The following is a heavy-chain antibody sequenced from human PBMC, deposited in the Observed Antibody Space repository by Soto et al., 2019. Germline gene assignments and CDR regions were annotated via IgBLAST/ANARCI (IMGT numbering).Heavy chain of an antibody. CDR1: GFTVGSDA. J-gene: IGHJ5*02. CDR2: IGYDGSET. V-gene: IGHV3-33*01. CDR3: AREVDTTTTSWFDP. D-gene: IGHD4-17*01. Sequence: QVQVAESGGGVVQPGGSLRLSCGASGFTVGSDAMQWVRQAPGKGLEWVAGIGYDGSETYYADSVKCRFAISRHNSRNTVNLQMHSPRDEDTAIFYCAREVDTTTTSWFDPWGQGTLVVVSS.